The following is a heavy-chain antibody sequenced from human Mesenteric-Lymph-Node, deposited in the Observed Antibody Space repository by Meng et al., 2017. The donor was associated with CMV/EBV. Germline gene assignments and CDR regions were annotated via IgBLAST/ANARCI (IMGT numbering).Heavy chain of an antibody. CDR2: IFYTGST. D-gene: IGHD3-10*01. J-gene: IGHJ4*02. Sequence: GGSVSNGEHTWSWVRQPPGRGLELLGYIFYTGSTYYNPSLKGRVTMSMDRSKNQFSLKLTSVTAADTAVYYCANDYGSGSYRFDYWGQGTLVTVSS. CDR1: GGSVSNGEHT. V-gene: IGHV4-30-2*01. CDR3: ANDYGSGSYRFDY.